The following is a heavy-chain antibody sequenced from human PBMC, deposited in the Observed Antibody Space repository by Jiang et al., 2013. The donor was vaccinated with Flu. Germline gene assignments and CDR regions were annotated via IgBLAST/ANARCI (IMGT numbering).Heavy chain of an antibody. CDR2: ISGSGGST. V-gene: IGHV3-23*01. Sequence: FSSYAMSWVRQAPGKGLEWVSAISGSGGSTYYADSVKGRFTISRDNSKNTLYLQMNSLRAEDTAVYYCAKDWGYCSSTSCYEVTNWFDPWGQGTLVTVSS. J-gene: IGHJ5*02. CDR3: AKDWGYCSSTSCYEVTNWFDP. CDR1: FSSYA. D-gene: IGHD2-2*01.